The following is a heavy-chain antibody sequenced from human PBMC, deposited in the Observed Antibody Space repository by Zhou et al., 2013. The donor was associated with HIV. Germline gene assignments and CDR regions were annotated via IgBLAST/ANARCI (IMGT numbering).Heavy chain of an antibody. CDR3: AREVYILAAGMFDT. J-gene: IGHJ5*02. CDR2: VSHRGNT. D-gene: IGHD6-13*01. V-gene: IGHV4-38-2*02. Sequence: QVQLQESGPGLVKPSETLSLTCAVSTSSISSPYYWGWLRQSPGTGLEWIGTVSHRGNTYYNPSLESRVTISVDTSKSQFSLKLRSVTAADTAVYYCAREVYILAAGMFDTWGQGTLVTVSS. CDR1: TSSISSPYY.